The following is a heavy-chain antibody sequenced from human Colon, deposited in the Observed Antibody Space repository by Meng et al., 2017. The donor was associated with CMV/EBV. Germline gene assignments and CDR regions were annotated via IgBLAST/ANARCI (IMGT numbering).Heavy chain of an antibody. V-gene: IGHV3-23*01. CDR2: ISGSGGGT. D-gene: IGHD7-27*01. CDR3: ARLGVPNYFDY. J-gene: IGHJ4*02. CDR1: GFTFSSYA. Sequence: GESLKISCAASGFTFSSYAMSWVRQAPGKGLEWVSAISGSGGGTYYADSVKGRFTISRDNSKNTLYLQMNSLRAEDTAVYYCARLGVPNYFDYWGQGTLVTVSS.